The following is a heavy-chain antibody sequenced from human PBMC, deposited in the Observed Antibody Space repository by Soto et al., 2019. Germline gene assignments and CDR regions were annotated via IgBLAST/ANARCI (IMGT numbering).Heavy chain of an antibody. V-gene: IGHV3-30-3*01. CDR2: ISHDGSNK. Sequence: QVQLVESGGGVVQPGRSLRLSCAASGFTFSSYVMHWVRQAPGKGLEWVAVISHDGSNKYYADSVKGRFTISRDNSKNTLYLQMNSLRAEDTAVYYCARESGSYLSPDFDYWGQGTLVTVSS. D-gene: IGHD1-26*01. J-gene: IGHJ4*02. CDR1: GFTFSSYV. CDR3: ARESGSYLSPDFDY.